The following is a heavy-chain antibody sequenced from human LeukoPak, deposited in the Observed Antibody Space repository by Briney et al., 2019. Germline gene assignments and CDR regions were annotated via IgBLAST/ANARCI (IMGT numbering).Heavy chain of an antibody. CDR1: GYSFSSYW. CDR2: ICPGDSDT. V-gene: IGHV5-51*01. CDR3: ARRTGHLYFDY. Sequence: GESLKISCKGSGYSFSSYWIGWVRQMPGKGLEWMGIICPGDSDTTYSPSFQGQVTISADKSISSAYLQWSSLKASDTAMYYCARRTGHLYFDYWGQGTLVTVSS. D-gene: IGHD1-14*01. J-gene: IGHJ4*02.